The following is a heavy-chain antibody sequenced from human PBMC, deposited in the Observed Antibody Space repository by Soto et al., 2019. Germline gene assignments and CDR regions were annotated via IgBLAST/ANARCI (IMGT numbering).Heavy chain of an antibody. Sequence: QVKLVESGGGVVQAGRSLRLSCAASGFRFSSYGIHWVRXAXXKXXXWVAVIKSDGISKDYLDSVKGRFTISRDNSKXXXXXXXXXXXXXXXXXXXXXXXXXXXXXXPFDPWGHGTRVSVSS. CDR1: GFRFSSYG. CDR3: XXXXXXXXXXPFDP. V-gene: IGHV3-30*05. CDR2: IKSDGISK. J-gene: IGHJ5*02.